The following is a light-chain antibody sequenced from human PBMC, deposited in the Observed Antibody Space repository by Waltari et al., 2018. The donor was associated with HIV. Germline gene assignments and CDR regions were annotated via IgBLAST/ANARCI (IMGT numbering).Light chain of an antibody. CDR2: YAS. CDR3: QHGYGTPPYS. V-gene: IGKV1-NL1*01. Sequence: DIQMTQSPSSLSASFGDTVPITCRASQAISNSLAWYQQNPGKVPKLLIYYASTLQSGVPSRFSGSGSGTDFTLTISSLQPEDFATYYCQHGYGTPPYSFGQGTKVEIK. CDR1: QAISNS. J-gene: IGKJ2*03.